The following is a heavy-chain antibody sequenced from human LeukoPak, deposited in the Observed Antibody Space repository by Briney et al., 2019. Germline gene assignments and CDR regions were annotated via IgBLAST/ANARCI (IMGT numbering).Heavy chain of an antibody. D-gene: IGHD1-14*01. CDR2: IYDSGTT. V-gene: IGHV3-53*01. CDR3: ARDTGDY. CDR1: GFTVSSNY. Sequence: GGSLRLSCATSGFTVSSNYMSWVRQAPGKGLEWVSVIYDSGTTYYADSVKGRFLIFRDTSKNTVDLQMNSLRAEDTAVYYCARDTGDYWGQGTLVTVSS. J-gene: IGHJ4*02.